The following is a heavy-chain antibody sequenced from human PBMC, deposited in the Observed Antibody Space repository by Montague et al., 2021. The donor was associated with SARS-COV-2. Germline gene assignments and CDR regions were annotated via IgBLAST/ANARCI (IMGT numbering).Heavy chain of an antibody. CDR3: ARVCPSAWRQLDC. D-gene: IGHD6-19*01. CDR1: GASISSHEW. V-gene: IGHV4-4*02. J-gene: IGHJ4*02. Sequence: SETLSLTCAVSGASISSHEWWCWVRQPPGKGLEWLGEIHRDGKTXYSPSIQSRVTMSVDKNNNHLSLRMTSATAAATAVYYCARVCPSAWRQLDCWGQGILVTVSS. CDR2: IHRDGKT.